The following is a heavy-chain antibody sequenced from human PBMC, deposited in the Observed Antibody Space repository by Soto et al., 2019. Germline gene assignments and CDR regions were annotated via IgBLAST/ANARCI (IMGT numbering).Heavy chain of an antibody. V-gene: IGHV3-30*18. D-gene: IGHD6-19*01. CDR3: AKGGRQWLVTSDFNY. CDR1: GFTFSDYA. CDR2: VSHDGRNT. Sequence: VQLVESGGGVVQPGRSLRLSCAASGFTFSDYAMHWVRQAPGKGLEWVAVVSHDGRNTHYADSLKGRFIIFRDSSKNTVSLEMTSLRAEDTAVYYCAKGGRQWLVTSDFNYWGQGALVTVSS. J-gene: IGHJ4*02.